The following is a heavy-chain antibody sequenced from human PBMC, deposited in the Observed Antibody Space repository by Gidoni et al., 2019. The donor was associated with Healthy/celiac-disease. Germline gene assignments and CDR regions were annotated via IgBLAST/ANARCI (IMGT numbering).Heavy chain of an antibody. CDR1: GFTFSSYE. D-gene: IGHD6-19*01. J-gene: IGHJ4*02. CDR3: AKGIAVAGTYY. V-gene: IGHV3-48*03. CDR2: ISSSGSTI. Sequence: EVQLVESGGGLVQPGGSLRLSCAASGFTFSSYEMNWVRQAPGKGLEWVSYISSSGSTIYYADSVKGRFTISRDNAKNSLYLQMNSLRAEDTAVYYCAKGIAVAGTYYWGQGTLVTVSS.